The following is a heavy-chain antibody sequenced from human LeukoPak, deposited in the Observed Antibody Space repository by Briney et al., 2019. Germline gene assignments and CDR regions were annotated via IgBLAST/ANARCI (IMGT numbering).Heavy chain of an antibody. CDR1: GFTFSSYA. CDR2: ISGSGGST. J-gene: IGHJ4*02. D-gene: IGHD3-22*01. CDR3: ARAQDYYDSSGLRGQNFDY. V-gene: IGHV3-23*01. Sequence: PGGSLRLSCAASGFTFSSYAMSWVRQAPGKGLEWVSAISGSGGSTYYADSVKGRFTISRDNSKNTLYLQMNSLRAEDTAVYYCARAQDYYDSSGLRGQNFDYWGQGTLVTVSS.